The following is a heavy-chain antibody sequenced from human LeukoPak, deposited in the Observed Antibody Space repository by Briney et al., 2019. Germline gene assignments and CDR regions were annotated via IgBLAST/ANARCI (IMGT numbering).Heavy chain of an antibody. J-gene: IGHJ4*02. CDR1: GYTFTSYG. CDR2: ISAYNGNT. CDR3: AKDGYDSSGYYYGGFFS. Sequence: ASVKVSCKASGYTFTSYGISWVRQAPGQGLEWMGWISAYNGNTNYAQKLQGRVTMTTDTSTSTAYMELRSLRSDDTAVYYCAKDGYDSSGYYYGGFFSWGQGTLVTVSS. V-gene: IGHV1-18*01. D-gene: IGHD3-22*01.